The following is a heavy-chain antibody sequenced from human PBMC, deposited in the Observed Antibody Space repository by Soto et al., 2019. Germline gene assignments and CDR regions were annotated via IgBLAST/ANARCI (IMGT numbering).Heavy chain of an antibody. D-gene: IGHD5-12*01. J-gene: IGHJ4*02. CDR1: GFTFSSYW. V-gene: IGHV3-74*01. CDR3: VRVPTGGYAFSLDDY. CDR2: INSDGSST. Sequence: HPGGSLRLSCAASGFTFSSYWMHWVRQAPGKGLVRVSRINSDGSSTTYADSVKGRFTISRDNAKNTLYLQMNSLRAEDTAVYYCVRVPTGGYAFSLDDYWGQGTLVTVSS.